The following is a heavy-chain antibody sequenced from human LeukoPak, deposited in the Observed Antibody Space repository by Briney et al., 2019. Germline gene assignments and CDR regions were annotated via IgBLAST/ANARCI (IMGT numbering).Heavy chain of an antibody. CDR2: IYSSGST. D-gene: IGHD3-10*01. V-gene: IGHV4-59*01. CDR1: GGSISNYY. J-gene: IGHJ4*02. CDR3: ARVNTMVRGFTYFDY. Sequence: PSETLSLTCTVSGGSISNYYWSWIRQPPGKGVEWIGYIYSSGSTNYNPSLESRITISVDTSKNQFSLKLSSVTAADTAVYYCARVNTMVRGFTYFDYWGQGTLVTVSS.